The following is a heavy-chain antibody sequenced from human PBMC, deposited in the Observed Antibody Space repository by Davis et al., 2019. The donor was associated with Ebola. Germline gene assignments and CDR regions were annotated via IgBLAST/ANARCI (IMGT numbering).Heavy chain of an antibody. CDR1: EFTFSYYA. CDR3: AKDQGMIRWYYFDY. CDR2: IGGTGGST. Sequence: GESLKISCAASEFTFSYYAMSWVRQAPGKGLEWVSGIGGTGGSTYYADSVKGRFTISRDSSKSTLYLQMNSLRAEDTAIYYCAKDQGMIRWYYFDYWGQGTLVTVSS. D-gene: IGHD4-23*01. J-gene: IGHJ4*02. V-gene: IGHV3-23*01.